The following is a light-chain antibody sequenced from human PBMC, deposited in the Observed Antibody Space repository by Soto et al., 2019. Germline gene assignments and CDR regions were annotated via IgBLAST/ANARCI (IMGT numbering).Light chain of an antibody. Sequence: DIQMTQSPSSLSASVGDRVTITCRASQSISSYLNWYQQKPGKAPKPLIYAASSLQSGVPSRFSGSGSGTDFPLTISSLQREDCATYYCQQGYSTPPTFGQGTKVEIK. CDR2: AAS. V-gene: IGKV1-39*01. CDR3: QQGYSTPPT. CDR1: QSISSY. J-gene: IGKJ1*01.